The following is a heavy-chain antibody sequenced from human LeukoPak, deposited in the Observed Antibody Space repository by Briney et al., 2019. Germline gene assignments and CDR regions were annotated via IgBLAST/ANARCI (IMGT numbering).Heavy chain of an antibody. J-gene: IGHJ4*02. Sequence: GESLKISCKGSGYSFTSYWIGWVRQMPGKGLEWMGIIYPGDSDTRYSPSFQGQVTISADKSISTAYLRWSSLKASDTAMHYCARSEGYRGGDLAHWGQGTLVTVSS. CDR3: ARSEGYRGGDLAH. V-gene: IGHV5-51*01. CDR1: GYSFTSYW. D-gene: IGHD2-21*01. CDR2: IYPGDSDT.